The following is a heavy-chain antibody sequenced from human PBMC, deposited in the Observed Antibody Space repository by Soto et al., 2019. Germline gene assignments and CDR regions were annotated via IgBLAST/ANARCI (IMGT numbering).Heavy chain of an antibody. V-gene: IGHV1-69*01. Sequence: QVQLVQSGAEVKKPGSSVKVSCKASGGTFSSYAISWVRQAPGQRLEWMGGIIPIFGTANYPQNVQDSVTITADEPTSTAYMELSSLISADTAVYYCASSAYYYDSSGLYYFDYWGQGTLVTVSS. CDR2: IIPIFGTA. CDR1: GGTFSSYA. J-gene: IGHJ4*02. CDR3: ASSAYYYDSSGLYYFDY. D-gene: IGHD3-22*01.